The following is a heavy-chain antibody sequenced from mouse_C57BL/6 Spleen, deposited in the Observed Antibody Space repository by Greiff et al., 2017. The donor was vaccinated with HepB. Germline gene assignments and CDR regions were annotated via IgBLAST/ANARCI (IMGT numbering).Heavy chain of an antibody. Sequence: VQLQQPGAELVKPGASVKMSCKASGYTFTSYWITWVKQRPGQGLEWIGDIYPGSGSTNYNEKFKSKATLTVDTSSSTAYMQLSSLTSEDSAVYYCARWGSTGTKAWFAYWGQGTLVTVSA. CDR3: ARWGSTGTKAWFAY. V-gene: IGHV1-55*01. J-gene: IGHJ3*01. CDR1: GYTFTSYW. CDR2: IYPGSGST. D-gene: IGHD4-1*01.